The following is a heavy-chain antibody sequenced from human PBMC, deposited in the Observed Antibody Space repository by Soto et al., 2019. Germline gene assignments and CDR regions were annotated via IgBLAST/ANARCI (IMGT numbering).Heavy chain of an antibody. Sequence: EVQLLESGGGLVQPGGSLRLSCAAYGCTFRSDAMSWVRQAPGKGLEWVSAISGSGGSTYYADSVKGRFTISRDNSKNKLYLQMNSLRAEDTAVYYCAKDRISKHIVVVTAGFDYWGQGTLVTASS. V-gene: IGHV3-23*01. CDR2: ISGSGGST. CDR3: AKDRISKHIVVVTAGFDY. J-gene: IGHJ4*02. D-gene: IGHD2-21*02. CDR1: GCTFRSDA.